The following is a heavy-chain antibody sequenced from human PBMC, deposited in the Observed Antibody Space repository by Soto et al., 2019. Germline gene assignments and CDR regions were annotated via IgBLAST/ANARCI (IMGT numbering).Heavy chain of an antibody. Sequence: SQTLSLTCAISGDSVSSNSAAWNLIRQSPSRGLEWLGRTHYRSKWYNDYAVSAKSRITINPDTSKNQFSLQLNSVTPEDTAVYYCARDLSAAGIMYFDYWGQGTVVTVSS. V-gene: IGHV6-1*01. D-gene: IGHD6-13*01. CDR2: THYRSKWYN. CDR1: GDSVSSNSAA. CDR3: ARDLSAAGIMYFDY. J-gene: IGHJ4*02.